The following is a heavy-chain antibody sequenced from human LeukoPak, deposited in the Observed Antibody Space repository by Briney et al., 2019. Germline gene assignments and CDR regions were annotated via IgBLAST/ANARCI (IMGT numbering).Heavy chain of an antibody. D-gene: IGHD6-25*01. CDR3: AREVKQAASSDAFDT. Sequence: SETLSLTCTVSGDSITSDNYFWSWVRQPPGKGLEWIGYIYYSGKTYYNPSLESRLIISVDTSKNQFSLRLNSVTAADTAVYFCAREVKQAASSDAFDTWGQGTLVTVSS. CDR1: GDSITSDNYF. CDR2: IYYSGKT. V-gene: IGHV4-30-4*01. J-gene: IGHJ3*02.